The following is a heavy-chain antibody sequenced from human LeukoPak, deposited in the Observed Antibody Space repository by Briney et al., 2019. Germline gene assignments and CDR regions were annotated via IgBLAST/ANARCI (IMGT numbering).Heavy chain of an antibody. CDR2: INPSGGGT. V-gene: IGHV1-46*01. CDR3: ARDPKDDSSGYYYFDY. Sequence: ASVKVSCKVSGYTLTELSMHWVRQAPGQGLEWMGVINPSGGGTSYAQKFQGRVTMTRDMSTRTVYMELSSLTSEDTAVYYCARDPKDDSSGYYYFDYWGQGTLVTVSS. CDR1: GYTLTELS. D-gene: IGHD3-22*01. J-gene: IGHJ4*02.